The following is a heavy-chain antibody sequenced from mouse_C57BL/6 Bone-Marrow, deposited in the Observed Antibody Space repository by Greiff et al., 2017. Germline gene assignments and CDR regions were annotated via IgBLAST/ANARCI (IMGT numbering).Heavy chain of an antibody. CDR1: GYTFTSYG. CDR3: ARWKNWDRFAY. V-gene: IGHV1-81*01. Sequence: QVQLKESGAELARPGASVKLSCKASGYTFTSYGISWVKQRTGQCLEWIGEIYPRSGNTYYNEKFKGKATLTADKSSSTAYMELRSLTSEDSAVYFCARWKNWDRFAYWGQGTLVTVSA. J-gene: IGHJ3*01. D-gene: IGHD4-1*01. CDR2: IYPRSGNT.